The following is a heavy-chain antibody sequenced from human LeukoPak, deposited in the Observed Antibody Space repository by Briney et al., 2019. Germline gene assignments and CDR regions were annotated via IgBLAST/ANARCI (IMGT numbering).Heavy chain of an antibody. J-gene: IGHJ6*02. Sequence: SETLSLTCTVSGGSISSYYWSWIRQPPGKGLEWIGYIYYSGSTNYNPSLKSRVTISVDTSKNQFSLKLSSVTAADTAVYYCARDNYYGLDVWGQGTTVTVSS. CDR3: ARDNYYGLDV. CDR2: IYYSGST. CDR1: GGSISSYY. V-gene: IGHV4-59*01.